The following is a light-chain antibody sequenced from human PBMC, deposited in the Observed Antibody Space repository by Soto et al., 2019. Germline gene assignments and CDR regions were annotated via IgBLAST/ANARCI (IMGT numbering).Light chain of an antibody. CDR2: GAS. V-gene: IGKV3-20*01. CDR1: QGVTTAY. CDR3: QQYGGSPLFT. Sequence: EIVLTQSPGTLSLSPGERATLSCRASQGVTTAYLAWYQHKPGQAPRLLIYGASNMATGIPDRFSGSGSGTDFTLTISRLEPEDFAVYFCQQYGGSPLFTFGPGTRVEFK. J-gene: IGKJ3*01.